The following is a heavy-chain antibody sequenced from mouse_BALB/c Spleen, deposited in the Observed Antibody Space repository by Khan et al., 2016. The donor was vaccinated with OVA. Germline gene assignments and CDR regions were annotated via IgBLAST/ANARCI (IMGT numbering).Heavy chain of an antibody. V-gene: IGHV1S81*02. J-gene: IGHJ2*01. CDR3: ARIKKIVATCFAY. D-gene: IGHD1-1*01. CDR1: GYTFTSYW. Sequence: QVRLQQSGAELVKAGASVKMSCKASGYTFTSYWMHWVKQRLGQGLEWFAETNPTNGRTYYNEKFKSKATLTVDKSSSTAYMLLSGPTFEDSAVYYCARIKKIVATCFAYWGQGTTLTVSS. CDR2: TNPTNGRT.